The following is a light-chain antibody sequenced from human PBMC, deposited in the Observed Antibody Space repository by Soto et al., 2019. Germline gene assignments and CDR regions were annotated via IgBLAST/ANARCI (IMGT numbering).Light chain of an antibody. CDR1: QGISNY. Sequence: DIQMTQSPSSLSASVGDRVTITCRASQGISNYLAWYQQKPGKVPKLLLYAASTLQSGVPSRFSGSGSGTDFTLTISSLQPEDVATYYFQKYNSAPCNFGPGNKVDIK. J-gene: IGKJ3*01. CDR2: AAS. V-gene: IGKV1-27*01. CDR3: QKYNSAPCN.